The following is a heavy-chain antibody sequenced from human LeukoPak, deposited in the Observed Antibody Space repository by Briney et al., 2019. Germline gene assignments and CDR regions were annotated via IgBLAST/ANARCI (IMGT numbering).Heavy chain of an antibody. CDR3: ARDEGIAAADDYFDY. V-gene: IGHV3-66*01. Sequence: GGSLRLSCAASGFTVSSNYMSWVRQAPGKGLEWVSVIYSGGSTYYADSVKGRFTISRDNSKNTLYLQMNSLRAEDTAVYYCARDEGIAAADDYFDYWGQGTLVTVSS. J-gene: IGHJ4*02. CDR2: IYSGGST. D-gene: IGHD6-13*01. CDR1: GFTVSSNY.